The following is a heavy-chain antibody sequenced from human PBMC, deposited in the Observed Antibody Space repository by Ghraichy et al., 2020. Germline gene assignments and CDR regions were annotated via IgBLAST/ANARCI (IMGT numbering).Heavy chain of an antibody. D-gene: IGHD3-10*01. CDR1: GFTFNTYA. J-gene: IGHJ4*02. CDR2: LSDTGRNT. CDR3: ARNFGSVNYFRYFFDN. Sequence: GGSLRLSCAASGFTFNTYAMSWVRQAPGKGLEWVSVLSDTGRNTFYADSVKGRFTISRDNSKNTLYLEMNSLRAEDTAVYYCARNFGSVNYFRYFFDNWGQGTPVTVSS. V-gene: IGHV3-23*01.